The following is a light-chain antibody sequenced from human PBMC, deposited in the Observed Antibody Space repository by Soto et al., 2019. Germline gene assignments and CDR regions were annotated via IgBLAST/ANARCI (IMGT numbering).Light chain of an antibody. CDR1: SSDIGYYNY. CDR2: EVN. J-gene: IGLJ1*01. V-gene: IGLV2-14*01. CDR3: SSHSSSSAYYV. Sequence: SVLTQPASVSGSPGQSITISCTGTSSDIGYYNYVSWYQHHSGKAPKLIIYEVNNRPSGVSNRFSGSKSVNTASLTISGLQAEDEADYYCSSHSSSSAYYVFGTGTKLTVL.